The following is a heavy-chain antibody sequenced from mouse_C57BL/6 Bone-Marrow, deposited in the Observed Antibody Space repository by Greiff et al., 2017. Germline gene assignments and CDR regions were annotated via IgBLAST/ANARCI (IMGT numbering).Heavy chain of an antibody. Sequence: DVQLVESGGDLVKPGGSLKLSCAASGFTFSSYGMSWVRQTPDKRLEWVATISSGGSYTYYPDSVKGRFTISRDNAKNTLYLQMSSLKSEDTAMYYCAIQNSSFDYWGQGTTLTVSA. CDR3: AIQNSSFDY. CDR1: GFTFSSYG. V-gene: IGHV5-6*01. J-gene: IGHJ2*01. CDR2: ISSGGSYT.